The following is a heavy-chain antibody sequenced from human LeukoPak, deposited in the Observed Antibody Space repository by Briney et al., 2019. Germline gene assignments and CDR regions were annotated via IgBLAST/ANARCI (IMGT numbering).Heavy chain of an antibody. CDR2: ISTDGSST. Sequence: GGSLRLSCAASGFTFSSYWMHWVRQAPAKGLVWVSRISTDGSSTNSADSVKGRLTISRDNAKNTLYLQMNSLRAEDTAVYYCVREYSSSSGRAFDIWGQGTMVTVSP. CDR3: VREYSSSSGRAFDI. CDR1: GFTFSSYW. D-gene: IGHD6-6*01. J-gene: IGHJ3*02. V-gene: IGHV3-74*01.